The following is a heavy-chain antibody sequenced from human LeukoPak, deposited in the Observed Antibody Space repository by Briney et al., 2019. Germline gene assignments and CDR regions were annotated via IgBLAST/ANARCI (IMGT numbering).Heavy chain of an antibody. V-gene: IGHV5-51*01. J-gene: IGHJ6*03. CDR2: IYPGDSDT. D-gene: IGHD3-10*01. Sequence: GESLKISCKGSGYSFTSYWIGWVRQMPGKGLEWMGIIYPGDSDTRYSPPFQGRVTISADKSISTAYLQWSSLKASDTAMYYCARTYGSGRFTSAYYYYYRHVWGKGTRVSVSS. CDR1: GYSFTSYW. CDR3: ARTYGSGRFTSAYYYYYRHV.